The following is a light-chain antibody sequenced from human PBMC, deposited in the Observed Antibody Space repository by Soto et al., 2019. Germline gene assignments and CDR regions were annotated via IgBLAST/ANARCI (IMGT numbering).Light chain of an antibody. CDR2: PSS. CDR3: QQSHSFPLT. CDR1: QDISGF. J-gene: IGKJ4*01. V-gene: IGKV1-12*01. Sequence: DIPMTQTPSSVSASVGDRVTITCRASQDISGFLAWYQQKPGTAPKLLIYPSSTLETGVPSRFSGSGSGTDFTLTISSLQPEDFATYYCQQSHSFPLTFGGGTKVEIK.